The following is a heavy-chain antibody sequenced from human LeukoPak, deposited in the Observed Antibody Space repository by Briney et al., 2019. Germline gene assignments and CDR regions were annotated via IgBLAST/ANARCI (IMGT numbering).Heavy chain of an antibody. D-gene: IGHD3-22*01. V-gene: IGHV4-30-2*03. J-gene: IGHJ4*02. CDR1: GGSISSGGYY. CDR2: IYYSGST. Sequence: SETLSLTCTVSGGSISSGGYYWSWIRQPPGKGLEWIGSIYYSGSTYYNPSLKSRVTISVDTSKNHFSLKLSSVTAADTAVYYCTRLDYYDSNGYFVYWGQGTLVTVSS. CDR3: TRLDYYDSNGYFVY.